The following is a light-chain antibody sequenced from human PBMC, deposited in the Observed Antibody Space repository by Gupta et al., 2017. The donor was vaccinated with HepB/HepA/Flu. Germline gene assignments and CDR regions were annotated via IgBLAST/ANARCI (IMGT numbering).Light chain of an antibody. CDR3: QAWESSTAGVV. V-gene: IGLV3-1*01. Sequence: SYELTQPPSVSVSPGQTASITCSGDNLGDKYACWYQQKPGQSPVLVIYKDRKRPSGIPERFSGSNSGNTATLTISGTQAMDEADYYCQAWESSTAGVVFGGGTKLTVL. CDR2: KDR. CDR1: NLGDKY. J-gene: IGLJ2*01.